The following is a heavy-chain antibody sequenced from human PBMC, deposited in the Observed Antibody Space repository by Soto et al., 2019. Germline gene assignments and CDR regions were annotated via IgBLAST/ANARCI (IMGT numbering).Heavy chain of an antibody. Sequence: ASVKVSCKASEDTFTRYVIHWVRQSPGQRLEWMGWINAGNGNTKYSQNFQGRVTITRDASASTAYMELSSLRSQDTAVYYCATSTIDTSTWKQYFYGMDVWGQGSTVTVSS. J-gene: IGHJ6*02. V-gene: IGHV1-3*01. CDR2: INAGNGNT. CDR1: EDTFTRYV. D-gene: IGHD6-13*01. CDR3: ATSTIDTSTWKQYFYGMDV.